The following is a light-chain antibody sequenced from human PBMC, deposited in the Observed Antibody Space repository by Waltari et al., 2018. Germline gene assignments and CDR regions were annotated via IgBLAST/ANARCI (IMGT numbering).Light chain of an antibody. CDR3: QQYNNWPPYT. Sequence: EIVMTQSPATLSVSPGERATLPSSASQSFSSNLAWYQQKPDQAPRLLIYGASPRATGIPARFSGSGSGTEFTLTISSLQSEDFAVYCCQQYNNWPPYTFGQGTKLEIK. V-gene: IGKV3-15*01. CDR2: GAS. J-gene: IGKJ2*01. CDR1: QSFSSN.